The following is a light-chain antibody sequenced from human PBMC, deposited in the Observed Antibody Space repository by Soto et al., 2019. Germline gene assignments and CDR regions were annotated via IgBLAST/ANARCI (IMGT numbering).Light chain of an antibody. Sequence: QSVLTQPPSVSGAPGQRVIISCTGSSSNIGAGHAVHWYQQLPGTAPRLVIYDVTNRPSGISDRFSGSKSGNTASLTISGLLAEDEADYYCTSYTSTSTYVFGTGTKLTVL. J-gene: IGLJ1*01. CDR1: SSNIGAGHA. V-gene: IGLV1-40*01. CDR3: TSYTSTSTYV. CDR2: DVT.